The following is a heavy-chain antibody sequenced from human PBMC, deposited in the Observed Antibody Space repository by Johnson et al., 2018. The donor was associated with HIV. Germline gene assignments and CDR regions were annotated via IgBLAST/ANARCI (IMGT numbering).Heavy chain of an antibody. CDR1: GFIFSSYA. J-gene: IGHJ3*02. D-gene: IGHD1-1*01. Sequence: QVQLVESGGGVVQTGRSLRLSCAASGFIFSSYAMHWVRQAPGEGLEWVAVISYDGNKTYYADSVRGLTISRDNSKNTLYLQMNSLRAEDTALYYCAKGGNGYGGAFDIWGQGTMVTVSS. V-gene: IGHV3-30*04. CDR3: AKGGNGYGGAFDI. CDR2: ISYDGNKT.